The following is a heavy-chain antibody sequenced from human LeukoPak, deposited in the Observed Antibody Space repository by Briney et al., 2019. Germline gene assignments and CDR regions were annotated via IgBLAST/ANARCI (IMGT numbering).Heavy chain of an antibody. CDR3: ARPSPPGDVYNPCDY. CDR2: ISNDERNK. Sequence: PEGSLRLSCEASGFNFHNFAMHWVRQAPGKGLEWVAVISNDERNKYYTDSVKGRFTISRDNSKSTVYLQMNSLRPEDTAVYYCARPSPPGDVYNPCDYWGPGALVIVSS. D-gene: IGHD5-24*01. CDR1: GFNFHNFA. J-gene: IGHJ4*02. V-gene: IGHV3-30*04.